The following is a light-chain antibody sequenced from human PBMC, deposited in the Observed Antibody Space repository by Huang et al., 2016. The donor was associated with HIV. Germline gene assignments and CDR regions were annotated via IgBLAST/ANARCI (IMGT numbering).Light chain of an antibody. V-gene: IGKV1-39*01. Sequence: DIQMTQSPPSLSASVGDRVTFTCRADQNITKSLNWYQQKPGKAPKLLLYTVATLESGVPSRFSGSGSGSRVPLKIGNLQPEDFATYYCQQSFSVPRTFG. CDR2: TVA. CDR3: QQSFSVPRT. CDR1: QNITKS. J-gene: IGKJ1*01.